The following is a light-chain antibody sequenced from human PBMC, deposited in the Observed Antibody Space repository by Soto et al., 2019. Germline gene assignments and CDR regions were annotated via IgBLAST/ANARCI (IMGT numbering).Light chain of an antibody. J-gene: IGKJ1*01. CDR1: QSISRW. CDR3: QQYDSYPWT. V-gene: IGKV1-5*01. Sequence: DIQLTQSPSTLSASVGDRVTITCRASQSISRWLARYQQKSGEAPKFLIYDASSLESGVPSRFSGSGSGTEFTLTISTLQPDDFATYYCQQYDSYPWTFGQGTKVDIK. CDR2: DAS.